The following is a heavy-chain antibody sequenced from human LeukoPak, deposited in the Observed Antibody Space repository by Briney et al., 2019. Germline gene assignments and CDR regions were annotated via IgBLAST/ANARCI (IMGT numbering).Heavy chain of an antibody. V-gene: IGHV1-2*02. D-gene: IGHD3-22*01. Sequence: ASVKVSCKASGYTFTGYYMHWVRQAPGQGLEWMGWINPNSGGTNYAQKFQGRVTMTRDTSISTAYMELSGLRSDDTAVYYCARVFSPDYDSSFSWFDPWGQGTLVTVSS. CDR2: INPNSGGT. CDR3: ARVFSPDYDSSFSWFDP. CDR1: GYTFTGYY. J-gene: IGHJ5*02.